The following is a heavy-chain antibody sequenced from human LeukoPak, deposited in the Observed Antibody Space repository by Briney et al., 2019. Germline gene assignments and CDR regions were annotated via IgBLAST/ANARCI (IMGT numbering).Heavy chain of an antibody. Sequence: PGGSLRLSCAASGFTFSSYSMNWVRQAPGKGLEWVSYISSSSSTIYYADSVKGRFTISRDNAKNSLYLQMNSLRAEDTALYYCAKDKDDILTGCFQHWGQGTLVTVSS. CDR1: GFTFSSYS. D-gene: IGHD3-9*01. V-gene: IGHV3-48*04. CDR2: ISSSSSTI. J-gene: IGHJ1*01. CDR3: AKDKDDILTGCFQH.